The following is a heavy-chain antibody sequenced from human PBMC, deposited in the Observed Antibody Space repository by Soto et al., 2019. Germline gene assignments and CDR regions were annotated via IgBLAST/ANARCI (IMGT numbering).Heavy chain of an antibody. CDR2: MNPNSGNT. CDR3: AREKSGYYDY. Sequence: SVKXSCKASGYTFTSYDINWVRQATGQGLXWMGWMNPNSGNTGYAXKFQGRVTMTRNTSISTAYMELSSLRSEDTAVYYCAREKSGYYDYWGQGTLVTVSS. V-gene: IGHV1-8*01. J-gene: IGHJ4*02. D-gene: IGHD3-3*01. CDR1: GYTFTSYD.